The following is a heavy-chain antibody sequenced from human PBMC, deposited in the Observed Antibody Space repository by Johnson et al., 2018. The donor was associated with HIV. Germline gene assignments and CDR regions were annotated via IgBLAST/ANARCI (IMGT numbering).Heavy chain of an antibody. CDR1: GFTFSSYG. CDR2: ISGSGGST. V-gene: IGHV3-NL1*01. Sequence: VQLVESGGGVVQPGRSLRLSCAASGFTFSSYGMHWVRQAPGKGLEWVSAISGSGGSTYYADSVKGRFTISRDNSKNTLYLQMTSLRAEDTAVYYCARNSGNGLVLRGDAFDMWGQGTMVTVSS. CDR3: ARNSGNGLVLRGDAFDM. D-gene: IGHD2-8*01. J-gene: IGHJ3*02.